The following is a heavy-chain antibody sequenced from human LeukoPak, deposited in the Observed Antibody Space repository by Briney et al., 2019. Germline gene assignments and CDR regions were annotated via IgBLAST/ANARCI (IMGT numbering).Heavy chain of an antibody. CDR2: IYHSGST. CDR3: ARGRRDSSGYYGRSNWFDP. Sequence: SETLSLTCTVSGGSIRSTNYYWSWIRQDPAKGLEWIGYIYHSGSTNYNPSLKSRVTISVDTSKNQFSLKLSSVTAADTAVYYCARGRRDSSGYYGRSNWFDPWGQGTLVTVSS. V-gene: IGHV4-61*05. D-gene: IGHD3-22*01. J-gene: IGHJ5*02. CDR1: GGSIRSTNYY.